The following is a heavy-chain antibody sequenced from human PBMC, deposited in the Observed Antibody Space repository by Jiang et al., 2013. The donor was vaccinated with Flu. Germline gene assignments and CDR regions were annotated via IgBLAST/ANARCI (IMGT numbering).Heavy chain of an antibody. D-gene: IGHD6-19*01. J-gene: IGHJ4*02. CDR2: IRFDGTDK. CDR1: GFTFRGYA. Sequence: SGGGVVQPGGSLRLSCAAAGFTFRGYAMHWVRQAPGKGLEWVAFIRFDGTDKYYADSVKGRFTISRDNSKNTLFLQMNSLRTEDTAMYFCANSPNKYTSGWYYWGQGTLVTVSS. V-gene: IGHV3-30*02. CDR3: ANSPNKYTSGWYY.